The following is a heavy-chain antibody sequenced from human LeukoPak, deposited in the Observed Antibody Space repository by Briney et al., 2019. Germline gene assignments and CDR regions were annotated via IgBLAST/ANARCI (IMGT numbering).Heavy chain of an antibody. V-gene: IGHV3-9*01. CDR1: GFTFDDYA. D-gene: IGHD5-18*01. CDR2: ISWNSGSI. CDR3: AKILSSRGYSYGYDAFDI. Sequence: PGRSLRLSCAASGFTFDDYAMHWVRQAPGKGLEWVSGISWNSGSIGHADSVKGRFTISRDNAKNSLYLQMNSLRAEDTALYYCAKILSSRGYSYGYDAFDIWGQGTMVTVSS. J-gene: IGHJ3*02.